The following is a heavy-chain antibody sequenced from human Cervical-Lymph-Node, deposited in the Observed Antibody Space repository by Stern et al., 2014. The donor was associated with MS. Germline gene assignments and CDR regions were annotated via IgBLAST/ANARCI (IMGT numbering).Heavy chain of an antibody. V-gene: IGHV5-51*01. CDR2: IYTGDSDT. Sequence: EVQLVESGAEVKKPGESLKISCKGSGYSFTAYWIAWVRQMPGKGLEWMGIIYTGDSDTRYSPSFHGQVPISADKSISTAYLQWSSLKASDTAMYYCARDCGDYAFDYWGQGTLVTVSS. CDR3: ARDCGDYAFDY. J-gene: IGHJ4*02. D-gene: IGHD4-17*01. CDR1: GYSFTAYW.